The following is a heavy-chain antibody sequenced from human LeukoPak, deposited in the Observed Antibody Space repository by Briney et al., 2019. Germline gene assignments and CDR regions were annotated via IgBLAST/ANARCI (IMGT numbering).Heavy chain of an antibody. D-gene: IGHD6-13*01. V-gene: IGHV1-69*13. J-gene: IGHJ3*02. CDR3: ARWGLNSSSWYNAFDI. CDR2: IIPIFGTA. Sequence: ASVTVSCKASGGTFSSYAISWVRQAPGQGLEWMGGIIPIFGTANYAQKFQGRVTITADESTSTAYMELSSLRSEDTAVYYCARWGLNSSSWYNAFDIWGQGTMVTVSS. CDR1: GGTFSSYA.